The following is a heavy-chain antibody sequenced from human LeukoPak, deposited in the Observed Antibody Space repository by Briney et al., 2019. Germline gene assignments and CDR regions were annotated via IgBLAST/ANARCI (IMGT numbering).Heavy chain of an antibody. CDR2: SNSDGSST. V-gene: IGHV3-74*01. CDR1: GFTFSTYW. D-gene: IGHD6-19*01. CDR3: ATWSYSSSEY. J-gene: IGHJ4*02. Sequence: GGSLRLSCAASGFTFSTYWMHWVRQAPGKGLVWVSRSNSDGSSTTYADSVKGRFTISRDNAKNTLYLQMNSLRAEDTAVYYCATWSYSSSEYWGQGTLVTVSS.